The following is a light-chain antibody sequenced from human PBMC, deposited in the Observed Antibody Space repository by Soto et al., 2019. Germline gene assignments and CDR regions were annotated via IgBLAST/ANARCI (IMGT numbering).Light chain of an antibody. CDR1: SSDVGSYNL. CDR3: CSYAGSTWVYV. Sequence: QSVLTQPASVSGSPGQSITISCTGTSSDVGSYNLVSWYQQHPGKAPKLMIYDVSQWPSGVSNRFSGSKSGYTASLTISGLQAEDEADYYCCSYAGSTWVYVFGTGTKLTVL. J-gene: IGLJ1*01. V-gene: IGLV2-23*02. CDR2: DVS.